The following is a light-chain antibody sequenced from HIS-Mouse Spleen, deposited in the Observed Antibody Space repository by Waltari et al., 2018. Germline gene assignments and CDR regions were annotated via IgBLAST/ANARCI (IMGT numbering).Light chain of an antibody. Sequence: AIQLTQSPSSLSASVGDRVTLTCRASQGISSALAWYQQKPGKAPKLLIYDASSLESGVPSRFSGSGSGTDFTLTISSLQPEDFATYYCQQFNSYPPLFGGGTKVEIK. CDR1: QGISSA. V-gene: IGKV1-13*02. CDR3: QQFNSYPPL. CDR2: DAS. J-gene: IGKJ4*01.